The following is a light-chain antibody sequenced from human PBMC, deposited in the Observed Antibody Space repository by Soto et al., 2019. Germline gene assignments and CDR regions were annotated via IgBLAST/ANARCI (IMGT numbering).Light chain of an antibody. CDR2: DAS. Sequence: EIQMTQSPSTLSASVGDRVTITCRASQSISSWLAWYQQKPGKAPKLLIYDASSLESGVPSRFSGSGSGTEFTPTISSLQPDDFATYHFQRYNSRTFRQRTKVDIX. J-gene: IGKJ1*01. V-gene: IGKV1-5*01. CDR3: QRYNSRT. CDR1: QSISSW.